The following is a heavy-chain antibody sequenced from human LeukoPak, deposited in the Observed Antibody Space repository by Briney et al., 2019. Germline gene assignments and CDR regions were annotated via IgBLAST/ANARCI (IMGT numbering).Heavy chain of an antibody. CDR2: INPKSGDT. CDR1: GYTFTGYY. CDR3: ARDGYSGRFDP. J-gene: IGHJ5*02. Sequence: ASVKVSCKASGYTFTGYYMHWVRQAPGQGLEWMGWINPKSGDTKYAQKFQGRVTMTRDTSISTAYMELSRLRSDDTAVYYCARDGYSGRFDPWGQGTLVTVSS. V-gene: IGHV1-2*02. D-gene: IGHD1-26*01.